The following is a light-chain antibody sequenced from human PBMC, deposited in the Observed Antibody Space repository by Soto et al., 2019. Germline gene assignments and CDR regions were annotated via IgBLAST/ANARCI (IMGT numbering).Light chain of an antibody. CDR1: QSISRSD. CDR2: ATS. Sequence: EIVLTQTQGTVSLSPGESATLSCRASQSISRSDLAWYQHRPGQSPRLLIYATSSRATGIPDRFTGGGGGTGFTLTVSRLEPEDSAVYYCQQYGSSPAFGGVTKVEIK. CDR3: QQYGSSPA. V-gene: IGKV3-20*01. J-gene: IGKJ4*01.